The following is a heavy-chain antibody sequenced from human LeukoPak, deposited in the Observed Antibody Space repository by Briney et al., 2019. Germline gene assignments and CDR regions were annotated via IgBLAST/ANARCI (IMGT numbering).Heavy chain of an antibody. CDR1: GFTFSSYW. D-gene: IGHD5-18*01. CDR3: AKDLYSYVEYYYYYYMDV. CDR2: INQDASEK. J-gene: IGHJ6*03. Sequence: GGSLRLSCEASGFTFSSYWMSWVRQAPGKGLEWVANINQDASEKYYVDSVKGRFTISRDNSKNTLYLQMNSLRAEDTAVYYCAKDLYSYVEYYYYYYMDVWGKGTTVTVSS. V-gene: IGHV3-7*01.